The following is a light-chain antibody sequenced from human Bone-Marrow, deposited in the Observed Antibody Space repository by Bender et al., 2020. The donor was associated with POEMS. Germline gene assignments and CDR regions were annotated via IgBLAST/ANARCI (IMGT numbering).Light chain of an antibody. CDR3: AAWEDSLNGWV. V-gene: IGLV1-44*01. CDR1: SSNIGTNP. Sequence: QSVLTQPPSASGTPGQRVTISCSGSSSNIGTNPVNWYQQLPGTAPKLLIYINNQRPSGVPDRFSGYKSGTSASLAISGLQCEDEADYYCAAWEDSLNGWVFGGGTKLTVL. CDR2: INN. J-gene: IGLJ3*02.